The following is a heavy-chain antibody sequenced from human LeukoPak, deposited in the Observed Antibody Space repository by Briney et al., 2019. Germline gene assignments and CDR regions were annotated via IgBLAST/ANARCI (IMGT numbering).Heavy chain of an antibody. V-gene: IGHV1-18*01. CDR1: GYTFTSYG. CDR2: ISAYNGNT. J-gene: IGHJ4*02. CDR3: ARDSAHPVGATGPAFDY. D-gene: IGHD1-26*01. Sequence: GASVKVSCKASGYTFTSYGISWVRQAPGQGLEWMGWISAYNGNTNYAQKLQGRVTMSTDTSTSTAYMELKSLRSDDTAVYYCARDSAHPVGATGPAFDYWGQGTLVTVSS.